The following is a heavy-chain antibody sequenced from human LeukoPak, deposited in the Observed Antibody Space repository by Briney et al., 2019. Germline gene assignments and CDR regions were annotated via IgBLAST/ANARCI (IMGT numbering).Heavy chain of an antibody. CDR2: INPSGGST. J-gene: IGHJ4*02. Sequence: ASVKVSCTASGYTFTSYYMHWVRQAPGQGLEWMGIINPSGGSTSYAQKFQGRVTMTRDTPTSTVYMELSSLRSEDTAVYSCASKSRRVTLFDYWGQGTLVTVSS. V-gene: IGHV1-46*01. CDR3: ASKSRRVTLFDY. D-gene: IGHD2-21*02. CDR1: GYTFTSYY.